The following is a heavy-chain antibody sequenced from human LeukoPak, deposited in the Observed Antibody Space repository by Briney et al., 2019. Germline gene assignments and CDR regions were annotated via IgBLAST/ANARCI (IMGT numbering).Heavy chain of an antibody. CDR2: MNPSGST. Sequence: SETLSLTCAVYGGSFSGYYWTWIRQTPEKGLEWIGEMNPSGSTNYNPSLKSRVTVSVDTSKNQFSLELSSVTAADTAVYYCARGRQDVMIVVVMTAVSYYLDVWCKGTTVTVS. CDR1: GGSFSGYY. D-gene: IGHD3-22*01. J-gene: IGHJ6*03. CDR3: ARGRQDVMIVVVMTAVSYYLDV. V-gene: IGHV4-34*01.